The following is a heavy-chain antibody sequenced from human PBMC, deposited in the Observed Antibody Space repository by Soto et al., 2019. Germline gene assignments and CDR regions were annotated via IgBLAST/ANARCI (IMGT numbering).Heavy chain of an antibody. V-gene: IGHV3-64*01. CDR2: ISSNGGST. CDR3: AKGGEGYCSGTSCLYHMDA. J-gene: IGHJ6*03. CDR1: GFTFSSYA. Sequence: GGSLRLSCAASGFTFSSYAMHWVRQAPGKGLEYVSAISSNGGSTYYANSVKGRFTISRDISKNTLYVQMSSLRAEDTAVYYCAKGGEGYCSGTSCLYHMDAWGKGTTVTVSS. D-gene: IGHD2-15*01.